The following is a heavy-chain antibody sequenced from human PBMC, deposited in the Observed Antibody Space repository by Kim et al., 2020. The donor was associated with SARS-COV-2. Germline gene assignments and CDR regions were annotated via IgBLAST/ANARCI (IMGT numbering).Heavy chain of an antibody. J-gene: IGHJ4*02. Sequence: SVKGRFTISRDNSKNTLYLQMNSLRAEDTAVYYCAKTQRFSSAHFLFDYWGQGTLVTVSS. CDR3: AKTQRFSSAHFLFDY. D-gene: IGHD6-6*01. V-gene: IGHV3-23*01.